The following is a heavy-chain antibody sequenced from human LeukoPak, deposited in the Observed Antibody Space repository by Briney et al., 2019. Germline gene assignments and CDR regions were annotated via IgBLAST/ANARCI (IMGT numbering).Heavy chain of an antibody. Sequence: GGSLRLSCAASGFTFSSYEMNWVRQAPGKGLEWVSYISSSGSTIYYADSVKGRFTISRDNSKNTLYLQMNSLRAEDTAVYYCAKDRWYSGYYAPDYWGQGTLVTVSS. CDR1: GFTFSSYE. V-gene: IGHV3-48*03. J-gene: IGHJ4*02. D-gene: IGHD3-22*01. CDR3: AKDRWYSGYYAPDY. CDR2: ISSSGSTI.